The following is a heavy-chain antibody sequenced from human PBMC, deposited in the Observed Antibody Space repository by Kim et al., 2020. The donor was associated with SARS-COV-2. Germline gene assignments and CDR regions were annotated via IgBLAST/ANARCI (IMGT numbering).Heavy chain of an antibody. Sequence: SETLSLTCTVSGGSISSSSYYWGWIRQPPGKGLEWIGSIYYSGSTYYNPSLKSRVTISVDTYKNQFSLKLSSVTAADTAVYYCARHRTRGPLRTNWFEPWGQGILVTVPS. CDR2: IYYSGST. J-gene: IGHJ5*02. CDR3: ARHRTRGPLRTNWFEP. CDR1: GGSISSSSYY. V-gene: IGHV4-39*01. D-gene: IGHD2-21*02.